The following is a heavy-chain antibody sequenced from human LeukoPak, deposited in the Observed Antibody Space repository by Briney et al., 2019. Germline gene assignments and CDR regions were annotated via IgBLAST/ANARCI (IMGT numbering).Heavy chain of an antibody. CDR1: GGSISSYY. CDR3: ARDLSGSYGRRGAFDI. CDR2: IYYSGST. V-gene: IGHV4-59*01. J-gene: IGHJ3*02. D-gene: IGHD1-26*01. Sequence: SETLSLTCTVSGGSISSYYCSWIRQPPGKGLEWIGYIYYSGSTNYNPSLKSRVTISVDTSKNQFSLKLSSVTAADTAVYYCARDLSGSYGRRGAFDIWGQGTMVTVSS.